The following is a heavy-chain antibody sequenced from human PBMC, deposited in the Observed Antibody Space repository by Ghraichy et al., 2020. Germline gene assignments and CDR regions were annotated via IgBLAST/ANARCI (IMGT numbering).Heavy chain of an antibody. CDR1: GFSFGDYA. CDR3: TRDRPIDY. J-gene: IGHJ4*02. V-gene: IGHV3-49*03. Sequence: GGSLRLSCTGSGFSFGDYAMSWFRQAPGKGLEWVGSIRSEAHSGTTEYAASVKGIFTISRDDSKRIAYLQMNSLKTEDTAVYYCTRDRPIDYWGQGTLVTVPS. CDR2: IRSEAHSGTT.